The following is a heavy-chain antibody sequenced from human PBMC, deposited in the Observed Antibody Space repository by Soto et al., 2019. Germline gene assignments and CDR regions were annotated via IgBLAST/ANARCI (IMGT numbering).Heavy chain of an antibody. V-gene: IGHV4-4*02. J-gene: IGHJ6*02. CDR2: ISLAGKT. CDR3: ASPSSLAKDV. Sequence: QVQLQESGPGLVEPSGTLSLTCAVSSGHITGYNYWRWVRQPPGKGLEGIGQISLAGKTDYNSNLKSRVTISIDISKNPLSLKLGSVTPAGTAVYFCASPSSLAKDVWGQGTTVTVSS. CDR1: SGHITGYNY.